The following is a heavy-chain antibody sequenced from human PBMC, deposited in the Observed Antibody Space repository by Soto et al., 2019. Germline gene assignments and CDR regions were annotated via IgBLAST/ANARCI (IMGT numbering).Heavy chain of an antibody. CDR3: ARTRLPSGYYFDY. Sequence: GGPVKVSLQGFWYTFTSFSIHLVGPAPGQRLEWMGWINAGNGNTKYSQKFQGRVTTTRDTSASTAYMELSSLRSEDTAVYYCARTRLPSGYYFDYWGQGTLVTVSS. D-gene: IGHD1-26*01. J-gene: IGHJ4*02. V-gene: IGHV1-3*01. CDR2: INAGNGNT. CDR1: WYTFTSFS.